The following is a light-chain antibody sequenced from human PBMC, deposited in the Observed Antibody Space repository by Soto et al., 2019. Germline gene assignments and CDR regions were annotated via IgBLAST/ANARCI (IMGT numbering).Light chain of an antibody. CDR3: QQRSDWPLT. V-gene: IGKV3-11*01. CDR1: QSVSNNY. CDR2: DAS. J-gene: IGKJ4*01. Sequence: IVLTQSACTLSLSPGERATLSCRASQSVSNNYLAWYQQKPGQAPRLLIYDASNRATGIPARFSGSGSGTDFTLTISSLEPEDFAVYYCQQRSDWPLTFGGGTKVDIK.